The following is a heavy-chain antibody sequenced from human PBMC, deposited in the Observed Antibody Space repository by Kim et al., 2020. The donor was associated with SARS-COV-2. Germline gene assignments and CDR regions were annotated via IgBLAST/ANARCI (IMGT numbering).Heavy chain of an antibody. CDR3: ARAGPLRFLECVKDYYYGMDV. CDR2: IYHSGST. J-gene: IGHJ6*02. V-gene: IGHV4-38-2*02. D-gene: IGHD3-3*01. Sequence: SETLSLTCTVSGYSISSGYYWGWIRQPPGKGLEWIGSIYHSGSTYYNPSLKSRVTISVDTSKNQFSLKLSSVTAADTAVYYCARAGPLRFLECVKDYYYGMDVWGQGTTVTVSS. CDR1: GYSISSGYY.